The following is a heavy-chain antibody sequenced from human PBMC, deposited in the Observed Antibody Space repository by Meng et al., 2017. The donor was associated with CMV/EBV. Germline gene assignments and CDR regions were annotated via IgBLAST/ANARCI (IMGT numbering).Heavy chain of an antibody. CDR3: ARGNDFWSGPGQYYYSGLDV. Sequence: SVKVSCKASGGTFSSYGITWVRQAPGQGLEGVGGLIPIFRKANYAQKLQGRVTITSDESTSTAYMELSSLRSEDTAVYYCARGNDFWSGPGQYYYSGLDVWGQGTTVTVSS. J-gene: IGHJ6*02. CDR1: GGTFSSYG. V-gene: IGHV1-69*13. CDR2: LIPIFRKA. D-gene: IGHD3-3*01.